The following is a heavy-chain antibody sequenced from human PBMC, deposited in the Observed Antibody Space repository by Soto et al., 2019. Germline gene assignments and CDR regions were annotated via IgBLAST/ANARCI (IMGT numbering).Heavy chain of an antibody. J-gene: IGHJ6*02. CDR2: INPRGGST. V-gene: IGHV1-46*02. CDR1: GYTLNTYY. Sequence: EASVKVSCKASGYTLNTYYMHWVRQAPGQGPEWMGIINPRGGSTTYAQNFQDRVTMTRDTSSSTVYMELSSLRSEDTAVYYCARGGGLSPYYYNLDVWGQGTTVTVSS. CDR3: ARGGGLSPYYYNLDV. D-gene: IGHD2-15*01.